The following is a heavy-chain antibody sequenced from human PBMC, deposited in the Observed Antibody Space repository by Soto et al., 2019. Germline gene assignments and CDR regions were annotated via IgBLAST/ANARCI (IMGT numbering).Heavy chain of an antibody. D-gene: IGHD3-10*01. Sequence: EVHLLESGGGLVQPGGSLTLSCAASGFTFSNYAMSWVRQAPGQGLEWVSAISGGGISTYYADSVRGRFTISRDNSRNTLYRRMNRLRAEDTAVYYCARDAISMVRGTNNWFDPWGQGTLVTVSS. CDR1: GFTFSNYA. V-gene: IGHV3-23*01. CDR2: ISGGGIST. J-gene: IGHJ5*02. CDR3: ARDAISMVRGTNNWFDP.